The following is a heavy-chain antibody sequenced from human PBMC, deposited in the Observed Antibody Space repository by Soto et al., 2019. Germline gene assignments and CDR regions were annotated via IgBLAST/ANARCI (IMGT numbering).Heavy chain of an antibody. D-gene: IGHD2-15*01. CDR1: GFTFDDYA. Sequence: GGSLRLSCAASGFTFDDYAMHWVRQAPGKGLEWVSGISWNSGSIGYADSVKGRFTISRDNAKNSLYLQMNSLRAEDTALYYCAKGKGEYCSGGSCYSHCYYGMDVWGQGTTVTVSS. CDR3: AKGKGEYCSGGSCYSHCYYGMDV. J-gene: IGHJ6*02. CDR2: ISWNSGSI. V-gene: IGHV3-9*01.